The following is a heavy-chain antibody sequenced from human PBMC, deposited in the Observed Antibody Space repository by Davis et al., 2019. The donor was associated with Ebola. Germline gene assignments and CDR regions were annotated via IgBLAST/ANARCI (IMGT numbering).Heavy chain of an antibody. J-gene: IGHJ5*02. Sequence: PGGSLRLSCAAPGFTFRNYAMHWVRQAPGKGLEWVAVISYDGSNKYYADSVKGRFTISRDNSKNTLYLQMNSLRAEDTAVYYCAASVGISAAASFNAWGQGTLVTASS. CDR1: GFTFRNYA. CDR3: AASVGISAAASFNA. D-gene: IGHD6-13*01. CDR2: ISYDGSNK. V-gene: IGHV3-30-3*01.